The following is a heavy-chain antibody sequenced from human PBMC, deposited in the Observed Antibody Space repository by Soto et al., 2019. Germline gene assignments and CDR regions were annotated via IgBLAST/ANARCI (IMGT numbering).Heavy chain of an antibody. CDR2: IIPIFGTA. J-gene: IGHJ6*02. D-gene: IGHD2-21*02. CDR3: ARDRLVVTRGYYYYYGMDV. V-gene: IGHV1-69*13. CDR1: GGTFSSYA. Sequence: GASVKVSCKASGGTFSSYAISWVRQAPGQGLEWMGGIIPIFGTANYAQKFQGRVTITADESTSTAYMELSSLRSEDTAVYYCARDRLVVTRGYYYYYGMDVWGQGTTVTVSS.